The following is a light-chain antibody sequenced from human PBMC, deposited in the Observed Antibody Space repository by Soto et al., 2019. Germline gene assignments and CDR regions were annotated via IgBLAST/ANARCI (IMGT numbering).Light chain of an antibody. V-gene: IGKV1-39*01. J-gene: IGKJ2*01. CDR3: QQSYSTPGMYT. Sequence: DIQMTQSPSSLSASVGDRVTITCRASQSISSYLNWYQQKPGKAPKLLIYAASILQSGVPSRFSGSGSGTDFTLTISSLQPEDFATYYCQQSYSTPGMYTFGQGTKLEIK. CDR1: QSISSY. CDR2: AAS.